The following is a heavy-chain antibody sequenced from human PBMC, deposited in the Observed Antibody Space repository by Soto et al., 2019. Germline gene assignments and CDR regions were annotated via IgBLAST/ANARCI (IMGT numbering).Heavy chain of an antibody. D-gene: IGHD6-13*01. Sequence: PSETLSLTCTVSGGSISSGGYYWSWIRQHPEKGREWIGHIYHSGNTYYNPSLKSRVTISVDTSKNQFSLKLSSVTAADTAVYYCARDVSTSWHYLDYWGQGTLVTVSS. CDR2: IYHSGNT. J-gene: IGHJ4*02. CDR3: ARDVSTSWHYLDY. CDR1: GGSISSGGYY. V-gene: IGHV4-31*03.